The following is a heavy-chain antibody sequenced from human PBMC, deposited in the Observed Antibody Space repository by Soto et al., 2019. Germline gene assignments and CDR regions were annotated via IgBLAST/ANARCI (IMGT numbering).Heavy chain of an antibody. CDR2: INSDGSST. CDR1: GSTFSSYW. J-gene: IGHJ6*02. CDR3: ARARAYSSSWYAKSYYYYGMDV. V-gene: IGHV3-74*01. Sequence: VGSLRLSCAASGSTFSSYWMHWVRQAPGKGLVWVSRINSDGSSTSYADSVKGRFTISRDNAKNTLYLQMNSLRAEDTAVYYCARARAYSSSWYAKSYYYYGMDVWGQGTTVTVSS. D-gene: IGHD6-13*01.